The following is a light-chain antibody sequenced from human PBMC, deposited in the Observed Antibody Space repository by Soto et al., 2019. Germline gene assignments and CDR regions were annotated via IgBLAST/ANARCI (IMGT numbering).Light chain of an antibody. CDR2: EVS. V-gene: IGLV2-14*01. CDR1: SSDVGGYNY. CDR3: SSYTSSSIDYV. Sequence: QSVLTQPASVXGSXGXXXXXSCTGTSSDVGGYNYVSWYQQHPGKAPKLMIYEVSNRPSGVSNRFSGSKSGNTASLTISGLQAEDEADYYCSSYTSSSIDYVFGTGTKVTVL. J-gene: IGLJ1*01.